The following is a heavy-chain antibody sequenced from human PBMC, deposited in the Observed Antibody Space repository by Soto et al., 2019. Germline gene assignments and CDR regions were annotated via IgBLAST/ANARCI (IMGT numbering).Heavy chain of an antibody. D-gene: IGHD1-1*01. J-gene: IGHJ3*01. CDR2: ISAGSVAT. Sequence: EVQLLESGGGLVQPGGSLRLSCAASGFTFKNYGVSWVRQSPGKGLEWVSAISAGSVATNYADSVKGRFTISRDNFKSILYLQMNSLRAEDSALYYCAKGRTSYIAYDAFDVCGQGTVVTVSS. CDR1: GFTFKNYG. V-gene: IGHV3-23*01. CDR3: AKGRTSYIAYDAFDV.